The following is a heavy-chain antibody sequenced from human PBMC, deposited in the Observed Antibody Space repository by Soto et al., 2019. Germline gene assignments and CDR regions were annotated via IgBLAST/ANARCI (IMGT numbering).Heavy chain of an antibody. CDR2: IYYSGST. Sequence: PSETLSLTCAVYGGSFSGYYWSWIRQPPGKGLEWIGSIYYSGSTYYNPSLKSRVTISVDTSKNQFSLKLSSVTAADTAVYYCASQQLVHYYYGMDVWGQGTTVTVSS. J-gene: IGHJ6*02. CDR3: ASQQLVHYYYGMDV. CDR1: GGSFSGYY. D-gene: IGHD6-13*01. V-gene: IGHV4-34*01.